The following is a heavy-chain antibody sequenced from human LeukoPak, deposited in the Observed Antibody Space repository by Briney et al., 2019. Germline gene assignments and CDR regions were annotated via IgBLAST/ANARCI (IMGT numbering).Heavy chain of an antibody. CDR2: IYYSGST. CDR1: GGSISSYY. Sequence: PSETLSLTCTVSGGSISSYYWSWLRQPPGKGLEWIGYIYYSGSTNYNPSLKSRVTMSVDTSKNQFSLRLSSVTAADTAVYYCARSYGDYVNFDYWGQGTLVTVSS. D-gene: IGHD4-17*01. V-gene: IGHV4-59*01. CDR3: ARSYGDYVNFDY. J-gene: IGHJ4*02.